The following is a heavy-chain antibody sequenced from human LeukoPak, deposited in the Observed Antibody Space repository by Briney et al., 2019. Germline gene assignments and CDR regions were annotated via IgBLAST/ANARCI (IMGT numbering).Heavy chain of an antibody. V-gene: IGHV3-64D*09. CDR2: ISSSGGST. CDR3: VKGFGTATTYYYYYAMDV. CDR1: GFTFSSYA. J-gene: IGHJ6*02. Sequence: GGSLRLSCSASGFTFSSYAMHWVRQAPGKGLEYVSAISSSGGSTDYADSVKGRFTISRDNSKNTLYLQMSSLRAEDTAVYYCVKGFGTATTYYYYYAMDVWGQGTTVTVSS. D-gene: IGHD6-25*01.